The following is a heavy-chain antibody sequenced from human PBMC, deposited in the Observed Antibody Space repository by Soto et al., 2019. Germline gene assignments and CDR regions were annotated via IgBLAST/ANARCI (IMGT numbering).Heavy chain of an antibody. CDR3: AISRANYYFCMGV. J-gene: IGHJ6*04. CDR1: VYTFSSYT. V-gene: IGHV1-2*04. CDR2: INPNSGGT. Sequence: PLKRSCKAAVYTFSSYTVSCVRQTPGQGLEWMGWINPNSGGTNYAQKFQGWVTMTRDTSISTAYMELSRLRSDDTAVYYCAISRANYYFCMGVWGKGTTVTVSS.